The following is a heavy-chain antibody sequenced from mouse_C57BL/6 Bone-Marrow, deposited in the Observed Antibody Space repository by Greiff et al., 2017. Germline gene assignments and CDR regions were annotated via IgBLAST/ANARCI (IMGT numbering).Heavy chain of an antibody. CDR3: ARPGAWFAY. CDR1: GYTFTSYW. Sequence: QVQLQQPGAELVKPGASVKMSCKASGYTFTSYWITWVKQRPGQGLEWIGDIYPGSGSTNYNEKFKSTATLTVDTSSSTAYLQLSSLTSEDAAVYYCARPGAWFAYWGQGTLVTVSA. J-gene: IGHJ3*01. CDR2: IYPGSGST. V-gene: IGHV1-55*01. D-gene: IGHD4-1*01.